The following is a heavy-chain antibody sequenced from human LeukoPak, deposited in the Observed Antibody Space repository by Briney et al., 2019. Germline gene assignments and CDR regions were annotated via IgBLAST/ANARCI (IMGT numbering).Heavy chain of an antibody. CDR1: GFTFSTFT. D-gene: IGHD3-9*01. J-gene: IGHJ3*01. V-gene: IGHV3-21*01. CDR2: ISSSSHYI. CDR3: ARDYDILTGDAFDV. Sequence: GGSLRLSCAASGFTFSTFTMNWVRQAPGMGLEWVSSISSSSHYIYYADSVKGRFTISRDNAKNSLYLQMYSLRAEDTAVYCCARDYDILTGDAFDVWGQGTMVSVSS.